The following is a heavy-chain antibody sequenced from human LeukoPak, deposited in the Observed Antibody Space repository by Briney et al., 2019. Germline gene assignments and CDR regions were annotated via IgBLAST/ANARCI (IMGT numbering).Heavy chain of an antibody. CDR1: GFTFNNAW. Sequence: GESLRLSCAASGFTFNNAWMSRVRQAPGKGLEWVGRIKSKPDGGAIDYAAPVKGRFIISRDDSKDMLYLQMNSLKTEDTAVYYRTRDKLELRQFDYWGQGTLVTVSS. V-gene: IGHV3-15*01. J-gene: IGHJ4*02. CDR3: TRDKLELRQFDY. D-gene: IGHD1-7*01. CDR2: IKSKPDGGAI.